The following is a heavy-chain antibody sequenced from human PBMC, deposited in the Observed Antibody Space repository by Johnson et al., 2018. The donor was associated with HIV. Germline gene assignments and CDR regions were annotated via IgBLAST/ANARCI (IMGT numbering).Heavy chain of an antibody. CDR1: GFTFSTYG. CDR2: MWYDGSNK. V-gene: IGHV3-33*01. CDR3: AREYDAFDI. Sequence: QVQLVESGGGVVQPGRSLRLSCAASGFTFSTYGMHWVRQAPGKGLEWVAVMWYDGSNKYYADSVKGRFTISRDNSKNTLYLQMNSLRAEDTAVYYCAREYDAFDIWGQGTMVTVSS. J-gene: IGHJ3*02.